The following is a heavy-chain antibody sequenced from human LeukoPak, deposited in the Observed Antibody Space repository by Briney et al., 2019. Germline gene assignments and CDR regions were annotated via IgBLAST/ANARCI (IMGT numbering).Heavy chain of an antibody. CDR1: GFTFSSYG. CDR2: ITRSSDYI. J-gene: IGHJ4*02. V-gene: IGHV3-21*01. D-gene: IGHD1-26*01. Sequence: PGGSLRLSCAASGFTFSSYGTHWVRQAPGKGLEFVSSITRSSDYIYYADSVKGRFTISRDNAKHSVYLQMSSLRAEDMAVYYCAKGSDFDYWGQGTPVTVSS. CDR3: AKGSDFDY.